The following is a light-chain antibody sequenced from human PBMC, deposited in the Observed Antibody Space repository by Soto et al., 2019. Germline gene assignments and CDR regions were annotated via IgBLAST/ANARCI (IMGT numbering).Light chain of an antibody. CDR1: SSDVGSYNF. CDR2: EVS. V-gene: IGLV2-23*02. J-gene: IGLJ3*02. CDR3: CSYAGNSGV. Sequence: QSALTQPASVSGSPGQSIIISCTGTSSDVGSYNFVSWYQQHPGKAPKLMIYEVSKRPSGVSNRFSGSKSGNTASLTISGHQPEDEADYYCCSYAGNSGVFGGGTKVTVL.